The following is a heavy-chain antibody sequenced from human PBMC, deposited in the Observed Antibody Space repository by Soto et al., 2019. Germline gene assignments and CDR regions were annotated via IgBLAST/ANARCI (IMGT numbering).Heavy chain of an antibody. Sequence: SETLSLTCTVSGGSISSSSYYWGWIRQPPGKGLEWIGSIYYSGSTYYNPSLKSRVTISVGTSKNQFSLKLSSVTAADTAVYYCARHARASKYQRGWFDPWGQGTLVTVSS. J-gene: IGHJ5*02. D-gene: IGHD2-2*01. CDR1: GGSISSSSYY. CDR3: ARHARASKYQRGWFDP. CDR2: IYYSGST. V-gene: IGHV4-39*01.